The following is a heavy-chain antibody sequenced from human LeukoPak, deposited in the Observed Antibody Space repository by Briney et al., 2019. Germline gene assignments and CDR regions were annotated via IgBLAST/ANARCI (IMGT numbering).Heavy chain of an antibody. V-gene: IGHV3-74*01. CDR3: ARAHSYSTKDY. D-gene: IGHD6-13*01. CDR2: INVDGSIT. CDR1: GFTFSNYW. Sequence: PGGSLRLSCAASGFTFSNYWMQWVRHAPGKGLVWVSRINVDGSITTSADSVKGRFTISTDHAKNTLYLQVHSLRAEDTAVYYRARAHSYSTKDYWGQGTLVTVSS. J-gene: IGHJ4*02.